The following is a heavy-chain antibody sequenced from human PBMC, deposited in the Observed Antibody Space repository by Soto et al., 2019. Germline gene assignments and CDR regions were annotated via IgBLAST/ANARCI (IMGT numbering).Heavy chain of an antibody. Sequence: QVQLVQSGAEVKKPGSSVKVSCKASGGTFSSYTISWVRQAPGQGLEWMGRIIPILGIANYAQKFQGRVTITADKSTSTAYMELSSLRSEDTAVYYCAREPAIRGLQGSNYWGQGTLVTVSS. CDR3: AREPAIRGLQGSNY. V-gene: IGHV1-69*08. D-gene: IGHD4-17*01. J-gene: IGHJ4*02. CDR2: IIPILGIA. CDR1: GGTFSSYT.